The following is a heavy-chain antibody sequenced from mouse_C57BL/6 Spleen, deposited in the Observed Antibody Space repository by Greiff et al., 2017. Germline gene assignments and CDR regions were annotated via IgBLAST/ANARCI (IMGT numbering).Heavy chain of an antibody. CDR3: ARRGYPYYAMDY. CDR1: GYTFTSYW. CDR2: IDPSDSET. J-gene: IGHJ4*01. V-gene: IGHV1-52*01. Sequence: QVQLQQPGAELVRPGSSVKLSCKASGYTFTSYWMHWVKQRPIQGLEWIGNIDPSDSETHYNQKFKDKATLTVDKSSSTAYMQLSSLTSEDSAVYYCARRGYPYYAMDYWGQGTSVTVSS. D-gene: IGHD3-1*01.